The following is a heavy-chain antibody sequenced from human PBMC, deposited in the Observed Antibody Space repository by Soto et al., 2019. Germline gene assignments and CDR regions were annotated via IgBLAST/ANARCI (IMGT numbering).Heavy chain of an antibody. J-gene: IGHJ4*02. Sequence: GGSLRLSCAASGFTFSDYYMSCIRQAPGKGLEWVSYISSSGSTIYYADSVKGRFTISRDNAKNSLYLQMNSLRAEDTAVYYCARAVLNVFPSRELYFDYWGQGTLVTVS. CDR3: ARAVLNVFPSRELYFDY. D-gene: IGHD2-21*01. V-gene: IGHV3-11*01. CDR1: GFTFSDYY. CDR2: ISSSGSTI.